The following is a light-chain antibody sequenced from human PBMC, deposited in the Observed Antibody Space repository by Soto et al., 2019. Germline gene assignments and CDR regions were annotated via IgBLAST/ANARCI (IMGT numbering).Light chain of an antibody. V-gene: IGKV3-11*01. CDR3: QQRSNWPPAIT. CDR1: QSVSSY. Sequence: EVVLTQPPATLSLSPGARATLSCRPSQSVSSYLAWYQQKPGQAPRLLIYDASNRATGIPARFSGSGSGTDFTLTISSLEPEDFAVYYCQQRSNWPPAITFGQGTRLEI. CDR2: DAS. J-gene: IGKJ5*01.